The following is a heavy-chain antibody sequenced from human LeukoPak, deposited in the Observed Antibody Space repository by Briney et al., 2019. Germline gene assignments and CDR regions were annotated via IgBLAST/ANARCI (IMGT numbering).Heavy chain of an antibody. CDR3: ARRGQYYYGSGSYYFDY. Sequence: GESLKISCKGSGYSFTSYWIGWVRQMPGKGLEWMGIIYPGDSDTRYSPSFQGRVTISADKSISTAYLQWSSLEASDTAMYYCARRGQYYYGSGSYYFDYWGQGTLVTVSS. D-gene: IGHD3-10*01. CDR2: IYPGDSDT. CDR1: GYSFTSYW. V-gene: IGHV5-51*01. J-gene: IGHJ4*02.